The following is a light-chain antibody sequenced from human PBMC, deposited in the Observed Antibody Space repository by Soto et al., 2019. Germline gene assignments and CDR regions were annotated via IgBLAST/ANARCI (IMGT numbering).Light chain of an antibody. CDR3: QQYDKWPYT. CDR2: GAF. J-gene: IGKJ2*01. CDR1: QIIGNN. V-gene: IGKV3-15*01. Sequence: ENVLTQSPATLSVSPGERATLSCRTSQIIGNNLAWYQQKPGQAPRLLIYGAFIRAPGFPVRFRGTGSGSEFTLTISSLQSEDGALYYCQQYDKWPYTFGQGTNLEIK.